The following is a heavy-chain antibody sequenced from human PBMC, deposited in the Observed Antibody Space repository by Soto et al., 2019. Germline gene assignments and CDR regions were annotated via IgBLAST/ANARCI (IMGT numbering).Heavy chain of an antibody. D-gene: IGHD2-21*01. V-gene: IGHV4-4*07. Sequence: QVQLQESGPGLVKPSETLSLTCTVSGGSISSYYWSWIRQPAGKVLEWIGRIYTSGITNYNPSLKSRVTMSVDTSKNQFSLKLSSVTAADTAVYYCARVLIEGLDPWGQGTLVTVSS. CDR3: ARVLIEGLDP. CDR2: IYTSGIT. CDR1: GGSISSYY. J-gene: IGHJ5*02.